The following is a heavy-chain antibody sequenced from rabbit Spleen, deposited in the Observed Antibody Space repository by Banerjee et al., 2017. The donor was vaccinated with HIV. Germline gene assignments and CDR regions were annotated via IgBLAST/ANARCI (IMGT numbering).Heavy chain of an antibody. J-gene: IGHJ3*01. CDR1: GFSFSNKAV. D-gene: IGHD8-1*01. Sequence: QEQLVESGGGLVKPEGSLKLSCTASGFSFSNKAVMCWVRQAPGKGLEWIACINAVTGKAVYASWAKGRFTFSKTSSTTVTLQMTSLTVADTATYFCARDACTSFSTYGMDLWGQGTLVTVS. CDR2: INAVTGKA. V-gene: IGHV1S45*01. CDR3: ARDACTSFSTYGMDL.